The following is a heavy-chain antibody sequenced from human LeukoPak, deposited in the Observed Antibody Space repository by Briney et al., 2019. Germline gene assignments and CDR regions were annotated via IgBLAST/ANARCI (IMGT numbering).Heavy chain of an antibody. D-gene: IGHD3-22*01. Sequence: VASVKVSCKASEYTFTRYAMHWVRQAPGQRLEWMGWTNAGNGDTKYSQKFQGRVTITRDTSASIEYMELTTLRSEDTAVYYCARGPGYYDRSVLDNWGQGTQVTVSS. V-gene: IGHV1-3*01. CDR3: ARGPGYYDRSVLDN. J-gene: IGHJ4*02. CDR2: TNAGNGDT. CDR1: EYTFTRYA.